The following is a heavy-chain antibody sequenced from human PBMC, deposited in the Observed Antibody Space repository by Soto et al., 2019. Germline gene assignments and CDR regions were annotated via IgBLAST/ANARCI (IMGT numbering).Heavy chain of an antibody. J-gene: IGHJ4*02. D-gene: IGHD5-12*01. Sequence: GGSLRLSCAASGFTFSSYAMSWVRQAPGKGLEWVSAISGSGGSTYYADSVKGRFTISRDNSKNTLYLQMNGLRAEDTAVYYCAKGRLRLFLLDYWGQGTLVTVSS. V-gene: IGHV3-23*01. CDR2: ISGSGGST. CDR1: GFTFSSYA. CDR3: AKGRLRLFLLDY.